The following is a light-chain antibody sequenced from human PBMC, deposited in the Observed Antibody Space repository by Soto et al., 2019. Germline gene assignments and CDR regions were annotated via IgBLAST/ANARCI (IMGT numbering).Light chain of an antibody. V-gene: IGKV3-11*01. CDR3: QQRNNWPPYT. CDR2: DAS. J-gene: IGKJ2*01. CDR1: QSVSSY. Sequence: EIVLTQSPATLSLSPGERATLSCRASQSVSSYLAWYQQKPGQAPRLPIYDASNRATVIPARFSGSGSGTDFNVSIGSLQAVDFAVYYCQQRNNWPPYTFGQETKLELK.